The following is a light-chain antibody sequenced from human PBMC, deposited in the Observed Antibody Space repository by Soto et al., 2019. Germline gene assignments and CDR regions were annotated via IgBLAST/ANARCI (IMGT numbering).Light chain of an antibody. V-gene: IGKV1-5*03. CDR1: QSISSW. J-gene: IGKJ1*01. CDR2: KAS. Sequence: DIQMTQSPSTLSASVGDRVTITCRASQSISSWLAWYQQKPGKAPKLLIYKASSLESGVPSRSSGSGSGTEFTLTISSLQPDDFATYYCQQYNSYSRGTFGQGTKVEIK. CDR3: QQYNSYSRGT.